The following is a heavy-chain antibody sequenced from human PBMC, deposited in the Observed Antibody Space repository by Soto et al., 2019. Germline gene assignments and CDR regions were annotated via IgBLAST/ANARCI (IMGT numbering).Heavy chain of an antibody. Sequence: SLLLSCAASGFIFSDYYISWVRQAPGKGLECLAYISGSGNTIYYADSVQARFTISRDNTKKSLYLQMDGLRAEDTALYYCATYTSPYTSGSFDHWGQGTLVTVSS. CDR2: ISGSGNTI. J-gene: IGHJ4*02. CDR1: GFIFSDYY. D-gene: IGHD3-10*01. CDR3: ATYTSPYTSGSFDH. V-gene: IGHV3-11*01.